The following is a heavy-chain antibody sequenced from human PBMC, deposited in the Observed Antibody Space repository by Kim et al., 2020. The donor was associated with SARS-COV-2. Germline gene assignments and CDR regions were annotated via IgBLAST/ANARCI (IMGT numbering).Heavy chain of an antibody. CDR2: IYYSGST. D-gene: IGHD6-13*01. J-gene: IGHJ6*02. V-gene: IGHV4-31*03. CDR3: ARDQRSPYSSSWYDYDYGMDV. CDR1: GGSISSGGYY. Sequence: SETLSLTCTVSGGSISSGGYYWSWIRQHPGKGLEWIGYIYYSGSTYYNPSLKSRVTISVDTSKNQFSLKLSSVTAADTAVYYCARDQRSPYSSSWYDYDYGMDVGGQGTTVTVSS.